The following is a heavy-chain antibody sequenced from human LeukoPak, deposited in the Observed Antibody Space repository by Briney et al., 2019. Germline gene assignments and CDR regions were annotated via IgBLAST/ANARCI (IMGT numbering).Heavy chain of an antibody. D-gene: IGHD6-19*01. Sequence: PGGSLRLSCAASGFTFSSYGMHWVRQAPGKGLEWVAVISYDGSNKYYADSVKGRFTISRDNSKNTLYLQMNSLRAEDTAVYYCAKDRQWLVLALDYWGQGTLVTVSS. CDR2: ISYDGSNK. CDR1: GFTFSSYG. J-gene: IGHJ4*02. CDR3: AKDRQWLVLALDY. V-gene: IGHV3-30*18.